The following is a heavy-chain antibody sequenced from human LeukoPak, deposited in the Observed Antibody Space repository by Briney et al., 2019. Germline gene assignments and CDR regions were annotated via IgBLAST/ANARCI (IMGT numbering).Heavy chain of an antibody. CDR3: AALWFGELSPGGFDP. D-gene: IGHD3-10*01. J-gene: IGHJ5*02. CDR1: GYTFTGYY. CDR2: INPNSGGT. Sequence: ASVKVSCKASGYTFTGYYMHWVRQAPGQGLEWMGWINPNSGGTNYAQKFQGRVTMTRDTSISTAYMELSSLRSEDTAVYYCAALWFGELSPGGFDPWGQGTLVTVSS. V-gene: IGHV1-2*02.